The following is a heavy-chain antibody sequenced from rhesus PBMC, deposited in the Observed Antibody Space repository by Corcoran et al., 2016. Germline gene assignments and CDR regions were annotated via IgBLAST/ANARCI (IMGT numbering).Heavy chain of an antibody. V-gene: IGHV4-76*01. CDR3: ARAGAVIYGLDS. J-gene: IGHJ6*01. D-gene: IGHD1-44*02. CDR1: GYSISSGYD. Sequence: QVQLQESGPGVVKPSETLSLTCAVTGYSISSGYDWSWIRQPPGKGMEWIGYIYDSSGSTNYNPSLKNRVTISKDTSKNQFSLKLSSVTAADTAVYYCARAGAVIYGLDSWGQGVVVTVSS. CDR2: IYDSSGST.